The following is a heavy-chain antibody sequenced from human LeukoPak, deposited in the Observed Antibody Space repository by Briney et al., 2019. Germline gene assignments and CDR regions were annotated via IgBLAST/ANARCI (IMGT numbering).Heavy chain of an antibody. V-gene: IGHV1-8*01. CDR1: GYTFTSHD. CDR2: MNPNSGNT. CDR3: ARGPAASDAFDI. J-gene: IGHJ3*02. D-gene: IGHD2-2*01. Sequence: ASVKVSCKASGYTFTSHDINWVRQATGQGLEWMGWMNPNSGNTGYAQKFQGRVTMTRNTSISTAYMELSSLRSEDTAVYYCARGPAASDAFDIWGQGTMVTVSS.